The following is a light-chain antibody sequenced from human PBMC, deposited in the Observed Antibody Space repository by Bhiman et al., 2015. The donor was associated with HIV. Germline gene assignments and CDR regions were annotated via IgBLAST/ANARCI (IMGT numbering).Light chain of an antibody. CDR2: DVS. V-gene: IGLV2-14*01. CDR1: SSDVGGWDY. Sequence: QSALTQPASVSGSPGQSITISCTGTSSDVGGWDYVSWYQQHPGKAPKVMIYDVSKRPSGVSNRFSGSKSANTASLTISGLQAEDEADYYCSSYASSSTLVFGGGTQLTVL. CDR3: SSYASSSTLV. J-gene: IGLJ2*01.